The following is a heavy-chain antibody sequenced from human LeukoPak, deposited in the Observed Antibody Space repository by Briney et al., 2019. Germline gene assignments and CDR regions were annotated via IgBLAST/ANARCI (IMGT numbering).Heavy chain of an antibody. V-gene: IGHV4-39*01. J-gene: IGHJ4*02. CDR3: ATSGWYLLPGVY. D-gene: IGHD6-19*01. CDR1: GGSISSRNYY. CDR2: IYYSGST. Sequence: SETLSLTCTVSGGSISSRNYYCGWIRQPPGKGLEWIGNIYYSGSTYYNPSLKSRVTISVDTSRNQFSLKLSSVTAADTAVYYCATSGWYLLPGVYWGQGTLVTVSS.